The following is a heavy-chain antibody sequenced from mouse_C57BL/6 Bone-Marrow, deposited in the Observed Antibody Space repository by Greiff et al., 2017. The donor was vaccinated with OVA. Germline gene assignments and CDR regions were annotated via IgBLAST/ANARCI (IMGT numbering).Heavy chain of an antibody. Sequence: VQLQESGPELVKPGASVKISCKASGYTFTDYYINWVKQRPGQGLEWIGWIFPGSGSTYYNEKFKGKATLTVDKSSSTAYMLLSSLTSEDSAVYFCARDPYYYGSSPRYFDVWGTGTTVTVSS. CDR1: GYTFTDYY. V-gene: IGHV1-75*01. CDR3: ARDPYYYGSSPRYFDV. CDR2: IFPGSGST. D-gene: IGHD1-1*01. J-gene: IGHJ1*03.